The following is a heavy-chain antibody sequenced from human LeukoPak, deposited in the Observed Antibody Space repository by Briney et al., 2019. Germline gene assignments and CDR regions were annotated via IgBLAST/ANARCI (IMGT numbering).Heavy chain of an antibody. Sequence: SETLSLTCTVSGGSISSLYWSWIRQFPGKGLEWIGYIYHSGISNYNPSLKGRVTMSTDTSKNQFSLKLTSVTAADTAIYRCATAPFVSSWRHFDFWGQGALVTVSS. CDR1: GGSISSLY. D-gene: IGHD6-13*01. V-gene: IGHV4-59*08. J-gene: IGHJ4*02. CDR3: ATAPFVSSWRHFDF. CDR2: IYHSGIS.